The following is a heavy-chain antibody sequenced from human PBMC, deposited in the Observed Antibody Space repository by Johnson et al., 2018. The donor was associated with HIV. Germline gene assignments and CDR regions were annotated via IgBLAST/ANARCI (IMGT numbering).Heavy chain of an antibody. CDR3: ARSRGTGTTNAFDI. Sequence: VQVVESGGGLVQPGGSLRLSCAASGFTFSSYAMSWVRQAPGKGLEWVSAISGSGGSTYYADSVKGRFTISRDNAENSLFLQMNSLRDEDMTVYYCARSRGTGTTNAFDIWGQGTMVTVSS. CDR1: GFTFSSYA. CDR2: ISGSGGST. J-gene: IGHJ3*02. V-gene: IGHV3-23*04. D-gene: IGHD1-7*01.